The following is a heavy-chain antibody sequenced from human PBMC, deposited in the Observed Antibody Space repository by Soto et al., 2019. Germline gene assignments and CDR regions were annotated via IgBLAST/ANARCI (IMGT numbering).Heavy chain of an antibody. J-gene: IGHJ2*01. V-gene: IGHV1-69*12. CDR2: IIPIVGTA. Sequence: QVQLVQSGAEVKKPGCSVKVSCKASGVTFSSYAISWVRQAPGQGLEWMGGIIPIVGTANYAQKFQGRVTITADESTNTAYLELSSLSPEDPAVYYCARARGGHELVRDWYFDLWGRGTLVTVSS. D-gene: IGHD6-13*01. CDR1: GVTFSSYA. CDR3: ARARGGHELVRDWYFDL.